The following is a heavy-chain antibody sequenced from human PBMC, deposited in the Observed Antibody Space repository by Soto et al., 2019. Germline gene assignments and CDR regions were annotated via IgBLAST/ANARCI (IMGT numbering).Heavy chain of an antibody. D-gene: IGHD2-2*02. V-gene: IGHV5-51*01. Sequence: GESLKISCNGSGDSFTSYWICLVGQMPWKGLEWMGIIYPGDSDTRYSPSFQGQVTISADKSISTAYLQWSSLKASDTAMYYCARPGGYCSSTSCYTSSGMDVWGQGTTVTVSS. CDR1: GDSFTSYW. J-gene: IGHJ6*02. CDR2: IYPGDSDT. CDR3: ARPGGYCSSTSCYTSSGMDV.